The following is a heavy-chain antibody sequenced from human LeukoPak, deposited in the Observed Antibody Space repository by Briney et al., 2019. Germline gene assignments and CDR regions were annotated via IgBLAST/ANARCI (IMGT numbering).Heavy chain of an antibody. CDR1: GFTFSTYD. Sequence: GGSLRLSCAASGFTFSTYDMHWVRQAAGKGLEWVSGIGKGGDTYYVGSVKGRFTTSRENDKRSVYLQMNNLRAGDTAVYYCGRGALGFDYWGQGTLVTVSS. V-gene: IGHV3-13*04. CDR2: IGKGGDT. J-gene: IGHJ4*02. CDR3: GRGALGFDY.